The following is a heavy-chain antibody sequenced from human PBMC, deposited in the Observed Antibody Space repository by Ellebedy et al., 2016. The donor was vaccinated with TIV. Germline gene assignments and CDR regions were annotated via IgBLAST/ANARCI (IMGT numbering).Heavy chain of an antibody. J-gene: IGHJ6*02. CDR1: GFAFTTYS. Sequence: SLKISCAASGFAFTTYSMHWVRQAPGKGLEWVSGISWNSGSIGYADSVKGRFTISRDNAKNSLYLQMNSLRAGDTAVYYCARASNGMDVWGQGTTVTVSS. CDR2: ISWNSGSI. V-gene: IGHV3-9*01. CDR3: ARASNGMDV.